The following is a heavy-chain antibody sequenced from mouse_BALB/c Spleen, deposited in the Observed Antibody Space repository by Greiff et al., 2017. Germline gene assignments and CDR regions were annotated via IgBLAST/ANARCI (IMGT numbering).Heavy chain of an antibody. J-gene: IGHJ4*01. CDR2: IDPENGDT. D-gene: IGHD3-2*01. Sequence: EVQLQQSGAELVRSGASVKLSCTASGFNIKDYYMHWVKQRPEQGLEWIGWIDPENGDTEYAPKFQGKATMTADTSSNTAYLQLSSLTSEDTAVYYCNAVDSSGPYAMDYWGQGTSVTVSS. CDR1: GFNIKDYY. CDR3: NAVDSSGPYAMDY. V-gene: IGHV14-4*02.